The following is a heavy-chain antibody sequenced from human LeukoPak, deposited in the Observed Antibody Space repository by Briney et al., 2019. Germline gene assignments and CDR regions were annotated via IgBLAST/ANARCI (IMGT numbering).Heavy chain of an antibody. CDR1: GYTFTSYG. D-gene: IGHD3-10*01. J-gene: IGHJ6*03. CDR3: ARDSYSRFGELWVYYYYYMDV. Sequence: ASVKVSCKASGYTFTSYGISWVRQAPGQGLEWMGWISAYNGNTNYAQKLQGRVTMTTDTSTSTAYMELRSLRSDDTAVYYCARDSYSRFGELWVYYYYYMDVWGKGTTVTVSS. CDR2: ISAYNGNT. V-gene: IGHV1-18*01.